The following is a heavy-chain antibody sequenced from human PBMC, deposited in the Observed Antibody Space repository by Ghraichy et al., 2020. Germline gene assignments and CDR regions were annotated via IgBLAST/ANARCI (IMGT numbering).Heavy chain of an antibody. J-gene: IGHJ4*02. D-gene: IGHD6-19*01. Sequence: SQTLSLTCTVSGGSISSYYWSWIRQPAGKGLEWIGRIYTSGSTNYNPSLKSRVTMSVDTSKNQFSLKLRSVTAADTAVYYCARDSYSGWYEGGFDYWGQGSMVTISS. CDR2: IYTSGST. CDR1: GGSISSYY. CDR3: ARDSYSGWYEGGFDY. V-gene: IGHV4-4*07.